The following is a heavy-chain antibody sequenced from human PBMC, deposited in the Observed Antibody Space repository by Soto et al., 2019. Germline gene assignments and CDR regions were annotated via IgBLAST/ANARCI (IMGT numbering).Heavy chain of an antibody. CDR2: ISGSGGST. CDR3: AKQTVLRFLEWLLYPIDY. D-gene: IGHD3-3*01. CDR1: GFTFSSYA. J-gene: IGHJ4*02. Sequence: GGSLRLSCAASGFTFSSYAMSWVRQAPGKGLEWVSAISGSGGSTYYADSVKGRFTISRDNSKNTLYLQMNSLRAEDTAVYYCAKQTVLRFLEWLLYPIDYWGQGTLVTVSS. V-gene: IGHV3-23*01.